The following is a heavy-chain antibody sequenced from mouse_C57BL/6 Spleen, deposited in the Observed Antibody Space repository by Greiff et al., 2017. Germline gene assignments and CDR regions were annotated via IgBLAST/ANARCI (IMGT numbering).Heavy chain of an antibody. V-gene: IGHV1-26*01. D-gene: IGHD1-1*01. J-gene: IGHJ2*01. CDR3: ARKLRYYFDY. Sequence: EVQLQQSGPELVKPGASVKISCKASGYTFTDYYMNWVKQSHGKSLEWIGDINPNNGGTSYNQKFKGKATLTVDKSSSTAYMELRSLTSEDSAVXYCARKLRYYFDYWGQGTTLTVSS. CDR1: GYTFTDYY. CDR2: INPNNGGT.